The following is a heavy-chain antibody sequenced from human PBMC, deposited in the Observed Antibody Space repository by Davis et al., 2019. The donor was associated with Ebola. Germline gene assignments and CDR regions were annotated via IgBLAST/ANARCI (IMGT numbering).Heavy chain of an antibody. Sequence: ASVKVSCKASGYTFTGYYMHWVRQAPGQGLEWMRWINPNSGGTNYAQKFQGRVTMTRDTSISTAYMELSRLRSDDTAVYYCARDLVVTANPFDYWGQGTLVTVSS. V-gene: IGHV1-2*02. CDR1: GYTFTGYY. J-gene: IGHJ4*02. D-gene: IGHD2-21*02. CDR3: ARDLVVTANPFDY. CDR2: INPNSGGT.